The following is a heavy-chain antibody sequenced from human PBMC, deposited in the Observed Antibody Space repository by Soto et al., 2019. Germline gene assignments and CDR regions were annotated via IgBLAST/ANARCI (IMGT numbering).Heavy chain of an antibody. J-gene: IGHJ2*01. CDR1: GFTFSSYA. D-gene: IGHD4-17*01. Sequence: QVQLVESGGGVVQPGRSLRLSCAASGFTFSSYAMYWVRQAPGKGLEWVAVISYDGSNKNYADSVKGRFTISRDYSQNTLHLPLNSLRAENTDIYYCARATVTTGAHWYFDLWGRRTLVTVSS. CDR2: ISYDGSNK. V-gene: IGHV3-30-3*01. CDR3: ARATVTTGAHWYFDL.